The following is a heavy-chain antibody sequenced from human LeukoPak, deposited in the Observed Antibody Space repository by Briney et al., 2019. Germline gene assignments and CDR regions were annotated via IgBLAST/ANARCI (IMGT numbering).Heavy chain of an antibody. Sequence: PSETLSLTCTVSGVSIINYFWSWIRQPPGKGLEWIGYISYSGGTNYHSSLKSRVTISVDTSRNEISLKLSSVTAADTAMYFCARHLNWGGDGFDIWGQGTMVTVSS. CDR1: GVSIINYF. V-gene: IGHV4-59*08. D-gene: IGHD7-27*01. CDR3: ARHLNWGGDGFDI. CDR2: ISYSGGT. J-gene: IGHJ3*02.